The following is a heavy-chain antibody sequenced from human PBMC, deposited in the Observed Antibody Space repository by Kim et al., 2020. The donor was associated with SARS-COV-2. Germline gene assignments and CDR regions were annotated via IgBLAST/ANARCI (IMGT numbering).Heavy chain of an antibody. D-gene: IGHD3-9*01. V-gene: IGHV3-23*01. Sequence: GGSLRLSCAASGFTFSSYAMSWVRQAPGKGLEWVSAISGSGDSTYYADSVKGRFTISRDNSKNTLYLQMNSLRAEDTAVYYCAKSRLRYFGRDYWGQGTLVTVSS. CDR3: AKSRLRYFGRDY. J-gene: IGHJ4*02. CDR1: GFTFSSYA. CDR2: ISGSGDST.